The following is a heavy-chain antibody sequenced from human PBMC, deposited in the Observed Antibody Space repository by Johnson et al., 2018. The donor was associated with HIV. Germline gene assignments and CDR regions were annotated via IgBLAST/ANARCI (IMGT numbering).Heavy chain of an antibody. D-gene: IGHD6-19*01. CDR1: GFTFSNYP. CDR2: IRYDGSNK. J-gene: IGHJ3*02. V-gene: IGHV3-30*02. Sequence: QVQLVESGGGVVQPGRSLRLSCAASGFTFSNYPMHWVSQAPGKGLEWVAFIRYDGSNKYYADSVKGRFTISRDNSKNTLYLQMNSLRAEDTAVYYCAKVGSAVAVAFDIWGQGTMVTVSS. CDR3: AKVGSAVAVAFDI.